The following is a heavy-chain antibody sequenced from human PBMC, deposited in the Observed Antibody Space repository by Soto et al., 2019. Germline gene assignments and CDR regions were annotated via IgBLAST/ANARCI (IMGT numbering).Heavy chain of an antibody. Sequence: PGGSLRLSCAASGFTFSSYAMSWVRQAPGKGLEWVSAISGSGGSTYYADSVKGRFTISRDNSKNTLYLQMNSLRAEDTAVYYCAKSSSSGGNNYGMDVWGQGTTVTVSS. CDR3: AKSSSSGGNNYGMDV. CDR1: GFTFSSYA. D-gene: IGHD2-15*01. CDR2: ISGSGGST. V-gene: IGHV3-23*01. J-gene: IGHJ6*02.